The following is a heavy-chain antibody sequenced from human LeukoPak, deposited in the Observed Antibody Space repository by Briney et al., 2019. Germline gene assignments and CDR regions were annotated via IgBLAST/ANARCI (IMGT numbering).Heavy chain of an antibody. J-gene: IGHJ4*02. CDR3: ARGTRGVNDY. D-gene: IGHD3-10*01. V-gene: IGHV4-39*07. Sequence: SETLSLTCTVSGGSISSSSYYWGWIRQPPGKGLEWIGSIYYSGSTNYNPSLKSRVTISVDTSKNQFSLKLSSVTAADTAVYYCARGTRGVNDYWGQGTLVTVSS. CDR2: IYYSGST. CDR1: GGSISSSSYY.